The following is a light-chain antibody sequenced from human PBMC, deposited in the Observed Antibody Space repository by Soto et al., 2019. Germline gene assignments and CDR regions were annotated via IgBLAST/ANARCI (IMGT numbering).Light chain of an antibody. CDR1: NSNIGGYY. J-gene: IGLJ1*01. CDR3: AAWDDSLSGYV. V-gene: IGLV1-47*01. CDR2: RNS. Sequence: QAVVTQPPSASGTPGQRVTISCSGSNSNIGGYYVSWYQQLPGTAPKVLIYRNSQRPSGVPDRFSGSKSGTSASLAISGLRSDDEADYYCAAWDDSLSGYVIGTGTKVTVL.